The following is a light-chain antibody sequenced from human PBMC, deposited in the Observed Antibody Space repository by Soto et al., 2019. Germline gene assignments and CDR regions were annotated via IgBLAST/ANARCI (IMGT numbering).Light chain of an antibody. Sequence: DIQMTHSPSSLSASVGDRVTITCRASQSISSYFNWYQQKPGKAHKXLIYDASSLETGVPPGFSGGGSGTDFTLTINHLQPEDVETXXXQQSLXLXXTFGPGTKVDI. CDR3: QQSLXLXXT. V-gene: IGKV1-33*01. CDR2: DAS. J-gene: IGKJ3*01. CDR1: QSISSY.